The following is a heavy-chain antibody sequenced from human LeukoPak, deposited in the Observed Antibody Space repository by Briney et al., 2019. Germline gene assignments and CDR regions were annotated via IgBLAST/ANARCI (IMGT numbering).Heavy chain of an antibody. CDR1: GVIVSRNF. V-gene: IGHV3-53*01. D-gene: IGHD6-19*01. CDR3: ARGSGSGWPLDR. Sequence: GGSVRLSCAASGVIVSRNFMSWVRQAPGKGLQWVAIMYAGGTTDYSDSVRGRFHISRDSSNNPLSLQINSLRAEDTAVYYCARGSGSGWPLDRWGQGALVTVSS. J-gene: IGHJ5*02. CDR2: MYAGGTT.